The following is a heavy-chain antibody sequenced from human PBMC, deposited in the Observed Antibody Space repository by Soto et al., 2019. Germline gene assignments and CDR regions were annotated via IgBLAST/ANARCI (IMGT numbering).Heavy chain of an antibody. CDR1: GYTLTELS. D-gene: IGHD6-13*01. CDR3: AALYGSSWYVDY. Sequence: ASVKVSCKVSGYTLTELSMHWVRQAPGKGLEWMGGFDPEDGETIYAQKFQGRVTMTEDTSTDTAYMELSSLGSEDTAVDYCAALYGSSWYVDYWGQGTLVTVSS. CDR2: FDPEDGET. V-gene: IGHV1-24*01. J-gene: IGHJ4*02.